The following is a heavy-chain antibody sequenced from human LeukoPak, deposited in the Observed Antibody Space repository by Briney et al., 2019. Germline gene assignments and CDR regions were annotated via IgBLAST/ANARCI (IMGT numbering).Heavy chain of an antibody. D-gene: IGHD1-26*01. Sequence: GEALEISCKGSGFSFTSYWIGRVRQMPGKGLEWMGIIYPGDSDTRYSPSFQGQVTISADKSISTAYLQRSSLKASDTAMYYCARQGEGVLVYLDYWGQGTLVTVSS. V-gene: IGHV5-51*01. J-gene: IGHJ4*02. CDR3: ARQGEGVLVYLDY. CDR2: IYPGDSDT. CDR1: GFSFTSYW.